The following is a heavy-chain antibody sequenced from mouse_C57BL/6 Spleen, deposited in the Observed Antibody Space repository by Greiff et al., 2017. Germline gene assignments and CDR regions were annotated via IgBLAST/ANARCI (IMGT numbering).Heavy chain of an antibody. D-gene: IGHD2-10*01. J-gene: IGHJ4*01. CDR3: ARSPTPYYAMDY. Sequence: QVQLQQPGAELVRPGASVKLSCKASGYTFTDYYITWVKQRPGPGLEWIASIYPGSGSTYYNEKFKSKATLTADTSSSTAYMQLSSLTSEDSAVYFCARSPTPYYAMDYWGQGTSVTVSS. CDR1: GYTFTDYY. V-gene: IGHV1-76*01. CDR2: IYPGSGST.